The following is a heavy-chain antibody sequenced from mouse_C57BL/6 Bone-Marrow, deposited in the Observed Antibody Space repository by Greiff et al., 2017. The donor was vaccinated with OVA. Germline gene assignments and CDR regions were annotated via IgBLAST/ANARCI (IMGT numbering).Heavy chain of an antibody. D-gene: IGHD1-1*02. Sequence: EVQLQQSGAELVRPGASVKLSCTASGFNIKDDYMHWVKQRPEQGLEWIGWIDPENGDTEYASKFQGKATITADTSSNTAYLQLSSLTSEDTAVDYCTTLYGYYFDYWGQGTTLTGSS. CDR3: TTLYGYYFDY. J-gene: IGHJ2*01. CDR2: IDPENGDT. CDR1: GFNIKDDY. V-gene: IGHV14-4*01.